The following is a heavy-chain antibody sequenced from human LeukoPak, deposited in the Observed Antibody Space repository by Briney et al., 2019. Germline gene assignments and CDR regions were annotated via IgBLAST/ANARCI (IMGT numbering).Heavy chain of an antibody. CDR2: IYSGGST. D-gene: IGHD3-3*01. CDR1: GFTVSSNY. Sequence: GGSLRLSCAASGFTVSSNYMSWVRQAPGKGLERVSVIYSGGSTYYADSVKGRFTISRDNSKNTLYLQMNSLRAEDTAVYYCARDLGGYYDFWSGYKGGAFDIWGQGTMVTVSS. V-gene: IGHV3-53*01. CDR3: ARDLGGYYDFWSGYKGGAFDI. J-gene: IGHJ3*02.